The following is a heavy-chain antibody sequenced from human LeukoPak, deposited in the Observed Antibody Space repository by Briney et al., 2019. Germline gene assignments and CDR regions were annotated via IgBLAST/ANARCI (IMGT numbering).Heavy chain of an antibody. Sequence: ASVKVSCKASGYTFTSYGISWVRQAPGQGLEWMGWISAYNGNTNYAQKLQGRVTMTTDTSTSTAYMELRSLRSDDTAVYYCARDLGQLERLPDAFDIWGQGTMVTVSS. CDR3: ARDLGQLERLPDAFDI. J-gene: IGHJ3*02. CDR2: ISAYNGNT. CDR1: GYTFTSYG. V-gene: IGHV1-18*01. D-gene: IGHD1-1*01.